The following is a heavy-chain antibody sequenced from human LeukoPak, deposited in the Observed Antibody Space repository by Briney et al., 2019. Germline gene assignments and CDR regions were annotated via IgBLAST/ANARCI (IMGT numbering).Heavy chain of an antibody. CDR3: AKDAQRGCGYCISLDY. V-gene: IGHV3-33*06. J-gene: IGHJ4*02. CDR2: IWNDGSNQ. CDR1: EFTFSHYG. D-gene: IGHD5-12*01. Sequence: PGKSLTLSCVASEFTFSHYGMHWVRQAPGKGLEWVAVIWNDGSNQYYADSVKGRFTISRDNSQNTVYLQMNSLRAEDTAVYYCAKDAQRGCGYCISLDYWGQGTLVTVSS.